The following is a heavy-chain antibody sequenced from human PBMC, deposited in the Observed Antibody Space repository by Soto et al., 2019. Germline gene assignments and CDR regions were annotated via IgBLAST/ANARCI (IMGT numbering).Heavy chain of an antibody. V-gene: IGHV3-72*01. CDR2: IRNKANSYTT. CDR1: GFTFSDHY. D-gene: IGHD5-12*01. Sequence: EVQLVESGGGLVQPGGFRRLSYTASGFTFSDHYMDWVRQAPGKGLAWVGRIRNKANSYTTEYAASVKDRFTISRDDSENSLYLQMNSLRTEDTALYYCSRAGIVATAYYCDYWGQGTLVTVSS. J-gene: IGHJ4*02. CDR3: SRAGIVATAYYCDY.